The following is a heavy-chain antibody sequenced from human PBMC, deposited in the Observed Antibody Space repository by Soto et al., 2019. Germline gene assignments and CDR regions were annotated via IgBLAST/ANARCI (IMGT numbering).Heavy chain of an antibody. D-gene: IGHD2-2*01. J-gene: IGHJ6*02. Sequence: QVQLVQSGAEVKKPGASVKVSCKASGYTFTSYGISWVRQAPGQGLEWMGWISAYNGNTNYAQKLQGRVTMTTDTTTSTAYMELRSLRSDDTAVYYCARAAPTYCSSTSYYSCYYYGMDVWGQGTTVTVSS. V-gene: IGHV1-18*04. CDR3: ARAAPTYCSSTSYYSCYYYGMDV. CDR1: GYTFTSYG. CDR2: ISAYNGNT.